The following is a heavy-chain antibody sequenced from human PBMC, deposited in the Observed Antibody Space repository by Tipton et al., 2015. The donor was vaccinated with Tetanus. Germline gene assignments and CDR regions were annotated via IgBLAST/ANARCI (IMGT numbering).Heavy chain of an antibody. V-gene: IGHV3-7*04. CDR3: TRGADGAFDI. CDR1: RFIFSRYR. Sequence: GSLRLSCAASRFIFSRYRMHWVRQAPGKGLEWVAGIKEDGSAEYYVDSVKGRFTISRDHAQDSLFLQMNSLRAEDTAVYYCTRGADGAFDIWGQGTMVTVSS. J-gene: IGHJ3*02. CDR2: IKEDGSAE.